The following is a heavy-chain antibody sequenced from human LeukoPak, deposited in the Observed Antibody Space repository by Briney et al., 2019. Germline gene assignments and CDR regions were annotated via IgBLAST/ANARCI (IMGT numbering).Heavy chain of an antibody. V-gene: IGHV1-24*01. J-gene: IGHJ6*02. CDR3: ATIPPVSRFWSGPNYYGMDV. D-gene: IGHD3-3*01. CDR1: GYTLTELS. Sequence: GASVKVSCNVSGYTLTELSMHWVRQAPGKGLEWMGGFDPEDGETIYAQKFQGRVTMTEDTSTDTAYMELSSLRSEDTAVYYCATIPPVSRFWSGPNYYGMDVWGQGTTVTVSS. CDR2: FDPEDGET.